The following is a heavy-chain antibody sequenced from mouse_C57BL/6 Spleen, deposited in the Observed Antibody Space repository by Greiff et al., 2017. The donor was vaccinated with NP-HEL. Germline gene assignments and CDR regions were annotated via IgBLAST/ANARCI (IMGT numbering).Heavy chain of an antibody. CDR3: TRSHYSNHKFAY. CDR2: IDPETGGT. D-gene: IGHD2-5*01. Sequence: QVHVKQSGAELVRPGASVTLSCKASGYTFTDYEMHWVKQTPVHGLEWIGAIDPETGGTAYNQKFKGKAILTADKSSSTAYMELRSLTSEDSAVYYCTRSHYSNHKFAYWGQGTLVTVSA. J-gene: IGHJ3*01. V-gene: IGHV1-15*01. CDR1: GYTFTDYE.